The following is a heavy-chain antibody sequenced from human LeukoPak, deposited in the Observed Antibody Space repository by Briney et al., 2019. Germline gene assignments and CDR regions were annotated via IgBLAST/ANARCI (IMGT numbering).Heavy chain of an antibody. J-gene: IGHJ4*02. CDR1: GFTFSSYA. D-gene: IGHD2-2*01. V-gene: IGHV3-30*04. CDR2: ISYDGSNK. Sequence: GGSLRLSCAASGFTFSSYAMHWVRQAPGKGLEWVAVISYDGSNKYYADSVKGRFTISRDNSKNMLYLQMNSLRAEDTAVYYCARDEARYCSSTSCYGLFYWGQGTLVTVSS. CDR3: ARDEARYCSSTSCYGLFY.